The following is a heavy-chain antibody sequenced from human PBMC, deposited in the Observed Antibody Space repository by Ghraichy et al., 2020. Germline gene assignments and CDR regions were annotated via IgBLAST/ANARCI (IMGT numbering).Heavy chain of an antibody. Sequence: GSLSLTCTVSGGSIIGDWWSWIRQPPGKGLEWIGYIHDTGSPHYNPSIQSRVTLSLDTSKNQISLNLTSVTAADTAVYYCAKTLRFFGGFDPWGQGTLVTVSS. CDR2: IHDTGSP. CDR3: AKTLRFFGGFDP. J-gene: IGHJ5*02. V-gene: IGHV4-59*01. CDR1: GGSIIGDW. D-gene: IGHD3-3*01.